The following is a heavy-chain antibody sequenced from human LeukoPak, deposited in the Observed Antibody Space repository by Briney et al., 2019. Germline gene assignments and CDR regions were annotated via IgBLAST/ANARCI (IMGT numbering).Heavy chain of an antibody. J-gene: IGHJ4*02. D-gene: IGHD4-11*01. CDR2: IYHNGNT. V-gene: IGHV4-38-2*02. CDR1: GSSINSVYS. Sequence: PSETLSLTCTVFGSSINSVYSWGWIRQPPGKGLEWIGSIYHNGNTYYNSSLKSRVTISVHTSENQFSLKLSSVTAADTAVYYCARLRGNDNDYPDYWGQGTLVTVSS. CDR3: ARLRGNDNDYPDY.